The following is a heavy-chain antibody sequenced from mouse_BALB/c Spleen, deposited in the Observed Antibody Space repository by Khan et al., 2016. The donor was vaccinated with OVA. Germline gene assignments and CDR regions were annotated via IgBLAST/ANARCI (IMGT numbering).Heavy chain of an antibody. CDR3: TRKDYYDYDPFPY. D-gene: IGHD2-4*01. Sequence: EVQLQESGPGLVKPSQSLSLTCTVTGYSITSEYAWNWIRQFPGNKLEWMGYINYSGNTRYNPSLKSRISITRNPSKNQFFLQLNSVTTEDTATYYCTRKDYYDYDPFPYWGQGTLVTVSA. CDR2: INYSGNT. CDR1: GYSITSEYA. J-gene: IGHJ3*01. V-gene: IGHV3-2*02.